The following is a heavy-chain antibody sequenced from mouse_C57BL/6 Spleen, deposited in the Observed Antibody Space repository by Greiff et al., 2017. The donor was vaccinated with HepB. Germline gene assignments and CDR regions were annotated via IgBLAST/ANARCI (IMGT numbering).Heavy chain of an antibody. J-gene: IGHJ4*01. CDR3: ARAVIYYDDDRVYAMDY. CDR2: ILPGSGST. CDR1: GYTFTGYW. D-gene: IGHD2-4*01. V-gene: IGHV1-9*01. Sequence: VQLQQSGAELMKPGASVKLSCKATGYTFTGYWIEWVKQRPGHGLEWIGEILPGSGSTNYNEKFKGKATFTADTSSNTAYMQLSSLTTEDSAIYYCARAVIYYDDDRVYAMDYWGQGTSVTVSS.